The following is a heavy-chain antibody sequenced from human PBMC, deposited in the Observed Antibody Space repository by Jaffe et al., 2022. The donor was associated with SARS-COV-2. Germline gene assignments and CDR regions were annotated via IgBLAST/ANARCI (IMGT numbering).Heavy chain of an antibody. CDR2: ISGGGAT. Sequence: EVQLVESGGDLVQPGGSLRLSCAASGFTFSNYGMSWVRQAPGKGLEWVSGISGGGATDYADSVKGRFSISRDNSKNTLYLQMNELRAEDTAVYYCARDLSSAWGQGTLVTVPS. CDR1: GFTFSNYG. CDR3: ARDLSSA. V-gene: IGHV3-23*04. D-gene: IGHD6-6*01. J-gene: IGHJ5*02.